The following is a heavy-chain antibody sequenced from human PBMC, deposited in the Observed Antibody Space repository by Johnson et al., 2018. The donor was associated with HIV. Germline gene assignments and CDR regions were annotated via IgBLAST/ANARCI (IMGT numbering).Heavy chain of an antibody. J-gene: IGHJ3*02. CDR1: GFTFSSYG. Sequence: QVLLVESGGGVVQPGRSLRLSCAASGFTFSSYGMHWVRQAPGKGLEWVAVISYDGSNKYYADSVKGRFTISRDNSKNTLYLQMNSLRAEDTAVYYCARGGKRVMAAFDIWGQGTMVTVSS. V-gene: IGHV3-30*03. CDR2: ISYDGSNK. CDR3: ARGGKRVMAAFDI. D-gene: IGHD3-16*01.